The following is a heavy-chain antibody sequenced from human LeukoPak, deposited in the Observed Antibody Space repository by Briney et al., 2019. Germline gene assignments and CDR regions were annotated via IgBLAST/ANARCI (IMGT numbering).Heavy chain of an antibody. V-gene: IGHV1-3*01. D-gene: IGHD6-13*01. CDR2: INAGNGNT. CDR3: ARGGIAAASGFDY. CDR1: GYTFTSYA. J-gene: IGHJ4*02. Sequence: ASVKVSCKASGYTFTSYAMHWVRQAPGQRLEWMGWINAGNGNTKYSQKFQGRVTITRDTSASTAYMELSSLRSEDTAVYYCARGGIAAASGFDYWGQGTLVTVSS.